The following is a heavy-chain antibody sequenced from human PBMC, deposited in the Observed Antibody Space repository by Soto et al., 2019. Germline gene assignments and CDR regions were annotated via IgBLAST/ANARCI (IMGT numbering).Heavy chain of an antibody. V-gene: IGHV3-30*18. Sequence: QVQLVESGGGVVQPGRSLRLSCAASGFTFSSYGMHWVRQAPGKGLEWVAVISYDGSNKYYADSVKGRFTISRDNSKNTLYLQMHSLRAEDTDVYYCAKPILGWSGYSHFDYWGQGTLVTVSS. CDR3: AKPILGWSGYSHFDY. CDR2: ISYDGSNK. CDR1: GFTFSSYG. J-gene: IGHJ4*02. D-gene: IGHD3-3*01.